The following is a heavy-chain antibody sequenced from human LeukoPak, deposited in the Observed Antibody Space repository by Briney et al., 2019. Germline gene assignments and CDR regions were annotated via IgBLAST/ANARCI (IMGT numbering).Heavy chain of an antibody. D-gene: IGHD4-17*01. V-gene: IGHV3-64*01. J-gene: IGHJ4*02. CDR1: GFSFSTYA. Sequence: PGGSLRLSCAASGFSFSTYAMHWVRHAPGKGLEYVSAINADEGSTYYANSVKGRFTISRDNSKNTLYLQMGSLRVEDMAVYYCARGTSTTVTIFDYWGQGTLVTVSS. CDR2: INADEGST. CDR3: ARGTSTTVTIFDY.